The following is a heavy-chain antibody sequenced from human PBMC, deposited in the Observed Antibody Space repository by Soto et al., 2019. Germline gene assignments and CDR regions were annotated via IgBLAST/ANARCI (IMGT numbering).Heavy chain of an antibody. V-gene: IGHV3-23*01. CDR3: AKDTYYDFGMAV. CDR2: ISGSGGST. CDR1: GFTFSSYA. D-gene: IGHD3-3*01. J-gene: IGHJ6*02. Sequence: GGSLRLSCAASGFTFSSYAMSWVRQAPGKGLEWVSAISGSGGSTYYADSVKGRFTLSSDNSKHTLYLQMNSPRAEDTAVYYCAKDTYYDFGMAVWGQGTTVTVSS.